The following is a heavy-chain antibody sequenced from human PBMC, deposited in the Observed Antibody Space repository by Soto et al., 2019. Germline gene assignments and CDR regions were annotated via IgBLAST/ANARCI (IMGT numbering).Heavy chain of an antibody. CDR3: ASAHYYDRPPPYYYVMDV. CDR1: GGSISSGDYS. V-gene: IGHV4-30-4*01. D-gene: IGHD3-22*01. CDR2: IYYSGST. Sequence: QVQLQESGPGLVKPSQTLSLTCTVSGGSISSGDYSWSWIRQPPGKGLEWIGYIYYSGSTYYNLSLISRVTISVNTSKNQFSLRLSSVTAADTAVYYCASAHYYDRPPPYYYVMDVWGQGTTLTVSS. J-gene: IGHJ6*02.